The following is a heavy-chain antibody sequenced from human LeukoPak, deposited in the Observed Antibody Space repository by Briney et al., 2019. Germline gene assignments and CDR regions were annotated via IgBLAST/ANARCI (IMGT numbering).Heavy chain of an antibody. CDR2: ISSSGSTI. Sequence: GGSLRLSCAASGFTFSDYYMSWIRQAPGKGLEGVSYISSSGSTIYYADSVKGRFTISRDNAKNSLYLQMNSLRAEDTAVYYCASCGGWYPPHWFDPWGQGTLVTVSS. V-gene: IGHV3-11*04. CDR1: GFTFSDYY. CDR3: ASCGGWYPPHWFDP. D-gene: IGHD6-19*01. J-gene: IGHJ5*02.